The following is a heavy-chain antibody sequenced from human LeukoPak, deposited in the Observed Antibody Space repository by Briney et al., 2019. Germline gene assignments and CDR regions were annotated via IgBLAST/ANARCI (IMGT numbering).Heavy chain of an antibody. J-gene: IGHJ4*02. D-gene: IGHD3-3*01. V-gene: IGHV3-23*01. CDR3: AKLSRLRFLEWLSGGYFDY. Sequence: PGGSLRPSCAASGFTFSSYAMSWVRQAPGKGLEWVAGISGSGGSTYYVDSVKGRFTISRDNSKNTLYLQMNSLRAEDTAVYYCAKLSRLRFLEWLSGGYFDYWGQGTLVTVSS. CDR2: ISGSGGST. CDR1: GFTFSSYA.